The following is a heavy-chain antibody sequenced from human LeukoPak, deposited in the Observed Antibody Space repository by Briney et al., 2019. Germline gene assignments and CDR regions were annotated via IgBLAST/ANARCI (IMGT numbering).Heavy chain of an antibody. D-gene: IGHD5/OR15-5a*01. CDR2: IYTSGST. J-gene: IGHJ4*02. Sequence: SHTLLLTCIVTGCSISRGSYYWCWIRQPPGKGLEWTGRIYTSGSTNYNPSLKSRVTISVDTSKNQFPLKLSSVTAADTAVYYCARGSVEFDYWGQGTLVTVSS. CDR1: GCSISRGSYY. CDR3: ARGSVEFDY. V-gene: IGHV4-61*02.